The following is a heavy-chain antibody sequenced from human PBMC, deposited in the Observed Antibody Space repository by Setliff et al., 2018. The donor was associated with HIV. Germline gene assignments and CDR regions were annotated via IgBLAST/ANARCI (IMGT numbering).Heavy chain of an antibody. Sequence: SETLSLTCTVSGGSISSGSYYWSWIRQPAGKRLEWIGHIHTSGSTNHNPSLKSRVTISVDTSKNQFSLNLRSVTAADTAVYYCARGSRGIVVVIPQPRLFDYWGQGTLVTVSS. CDR1: GGSISSGSYY. CDR2: IHTSGST. J-gene: IGHJ4*02. CDR3: ARGSRGIVVVIPQPRLFDY. V-gene: IGHV4-61*09. D-gene: IGHD2-21*01.